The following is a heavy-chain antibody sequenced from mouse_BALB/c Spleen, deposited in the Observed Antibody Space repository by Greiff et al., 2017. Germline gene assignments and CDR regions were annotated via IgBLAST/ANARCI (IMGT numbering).Heavy chain of an antibody. D-gene: IGHD2-4*01. CDR3: ARDDYDGWYFDV. J-gene: IGHJ1*01. CDR1: GYTFTSYW. V-gene: IGHV1-87*01. CDR2: IYPGDGDT. Sequence: QVQLQQSGAELARPGASVKLSCKASGYTFTSYWMQWVKQRPGQGLEWIGAIYPGDGDTRYTQKFKGKATLTADKSSSTAYMQLSSLASEDSAVYYCARDDYDGWYFDVWGAGTTVTVSS.